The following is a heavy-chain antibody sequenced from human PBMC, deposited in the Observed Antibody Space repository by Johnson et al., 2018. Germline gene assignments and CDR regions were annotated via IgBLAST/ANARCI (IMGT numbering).Heavy chain of an antibody. CDR3: TRTHSGSYWGDAFDI. CDR1: GFAFNVSA. V-gene: IGHV3-73*01. CDR2: IRNKINNYAT. D-gene: IGHD1-26*01. J-gene: IGHJ3*02. Sequence: VQLVESGGDLVQPGGSLRLSCAASGFAFNVSAMHWVRQASGRGLEWIGRIRNKINNYATTYAESVKSRFTISRDDSKNRAYLQMNSLKAEDTAVYYCTRTHSGSYWGDAFDIWGQGTMVTVSS.